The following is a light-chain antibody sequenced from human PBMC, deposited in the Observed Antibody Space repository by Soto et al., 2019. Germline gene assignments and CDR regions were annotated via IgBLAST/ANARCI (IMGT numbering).Light chain of an antibody. CDR2: GAS. J-gene: IGKJ5*01. Sequence: EIVMTQSPATLSVSPGERATLSCRASQSVISHLAWYQQKPGQAPRLRIYGASTRATGIPARFSGRGSGTEFTLTISSLQSEDFAVYDCQQYNNWPPITFGQGTRLEIK. CDR3: QQYNNWPPIT. V-gene: IGKV3-15*01. CDR1: QSVISH.